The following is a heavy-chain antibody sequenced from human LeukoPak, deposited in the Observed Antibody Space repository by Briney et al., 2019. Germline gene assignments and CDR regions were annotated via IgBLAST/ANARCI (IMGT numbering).Heavy chain of an antibody. Sequence: GGSLRLSCAASGLNVTYNYMSWVRQAPGKGLEWLSVFYSGGMSYYADSVKGRFIISRDNSKNTLYLQMNRLRAEDTAVYYCANQYPGWGQGTLVTVSS. J-gene: IGHJ4*02. CDR2: FYSGGMS. V-gene: IGHV3-53*01. D-gene: IGHD2-2*01. CDR1: GLNVTYNY. CDR3: ANQYPG.